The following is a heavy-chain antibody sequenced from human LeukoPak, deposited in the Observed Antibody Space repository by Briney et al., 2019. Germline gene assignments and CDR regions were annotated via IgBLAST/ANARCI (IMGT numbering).Heavy chain of an antibody. CDR1: GFTFSSYA. V-gene: IGHV3-30-3*01. D-gene: IGHD3-22*01. CDR3: ARDSTDYYDSSGYYWGPWFDP. CDR2: ISYDGSNK. J-gene: IGHJ5*02. Sequence: GRSLRLSCAASGFTFSSYAMHWVRQAPGKGLEWVAVISYDGSNKYYADSVKGRFTISRDNSKNTLYLQMNSLRAEDTAVYYCARDSTDYYDSSGYYWGPWFDPWGQGTLVTVSS.